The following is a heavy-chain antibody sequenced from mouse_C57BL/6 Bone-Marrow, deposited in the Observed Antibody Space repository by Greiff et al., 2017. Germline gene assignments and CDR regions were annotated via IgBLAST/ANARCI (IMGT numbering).Heavy chain of an antibody. CDR2: IDPGDGDT. Sequence: QVQLQQSGPELVKPGASVKISCKASGYAFSSSWMNWVKQRPGKGLEWIGRIDPGDGDTNYNGKFKGKATLTADKSSSTACMQLSSLTSEDSAVYFCAGDGSSYYFDYGGQGTTLTVSS. D-gene: IGHD1-1*01. CDR1: GYAFSSSW. J-gene: IGHJ2*01. V-gene: IGHV1-82*01. CDR3: AGDGSSYYFDY.